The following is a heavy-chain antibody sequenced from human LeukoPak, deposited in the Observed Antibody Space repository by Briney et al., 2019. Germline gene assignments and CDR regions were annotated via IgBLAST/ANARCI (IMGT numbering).Heavy chain of an antibody. CDR2: IYYSGST. V-gene: IGHV4-39*01. CDR1: GGSISSSSYY. J-gene: IGHJ3*02. D-gene: IGHD3-22*01. Sequence: PSETLSLTCTVSGGSISSSSYYWGWIRQPPGKGLEWIGSIYYSGSTYYNPSLKSRVTISVDTSKKQFSLKLSSVTAADTAVYYCARHPKGYHYDSSGLNIWGQGTMVTVSS. CDR3: ARHPKGYHYDSSGLNI.